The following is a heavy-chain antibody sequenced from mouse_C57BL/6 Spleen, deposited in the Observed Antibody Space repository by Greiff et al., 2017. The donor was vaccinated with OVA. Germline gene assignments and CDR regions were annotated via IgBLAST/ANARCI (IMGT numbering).Heavy chain of an antibody. Sequence: QVQLQQSGAELVRPGTSVKVSCKASGYAFPNYLLEWVKQRPGQGLEWIGVINPGRGGTNYNEKFKGKATLTADQSSSTAYMQLSSLTSEDSAVYFCARRGLGRYYYAMDYWGQGTSGTVSS. V-gene: IGHV1-54*01. CDR2: INPGRGGT. J-gene: IGHJ4*01. CDR1: GYAFPNYL. D-gene: IGHD4-1*01. CDR3: ARRGLGRYYYAMDY.